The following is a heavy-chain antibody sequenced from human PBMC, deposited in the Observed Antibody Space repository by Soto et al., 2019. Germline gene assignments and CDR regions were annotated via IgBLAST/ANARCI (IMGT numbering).Heavy chain of an antibody. CDR3: ARYQGYYYGLDV. J-gene: IGHJ6*02. Sequence: PGGSMRLSCAASGFTFSSYAMHWARQAPGKGLEWVAVISYDGSNKYYADSVKGRFTISRDNSKNTLYLQMNSLRAEDTAVYYCARYQGYYYGLDVWGQGTTVTVSS. CDR1: GFTFSSYA. CDR2: ISYDGSNK. D-gene: IGHD2-2*01. V-gene: IGHV3-30-3*01.